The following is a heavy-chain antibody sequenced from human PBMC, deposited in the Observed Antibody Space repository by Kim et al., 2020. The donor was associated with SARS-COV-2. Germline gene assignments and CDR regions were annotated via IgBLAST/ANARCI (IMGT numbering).Heavy chain of an antibody. J-gene: IGHJ6*02. CDR2: INHSGST. CDR1: GGSFSGYY. CDR3: ARGPNSSGWRHYYYYYGMDV. Sequence: SETLSLTCAVYGGSFSGYYWSWIRQPPGKGLEWIGEINHSGSTNYNPSLKSRVTISVDTSKNQFSLKLSSVTAADTAVYYCARGPNSSGWRHYYYYYGMDVWGQGTTVTVSS. D-gene: IGHD6-19*01. V-gene: IGHV4-34*01.